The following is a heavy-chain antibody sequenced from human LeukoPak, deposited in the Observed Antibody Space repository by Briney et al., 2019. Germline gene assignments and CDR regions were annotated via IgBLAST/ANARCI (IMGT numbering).Heavy chain of an antibody. Sequence: SETLSLTCTVSGGSISSGGYYWSWIRQHPGKGLEWIGYIYYSGSTYYNPSLKSRATISVDTSKNQFSLKLSSVTAADTVVYYCARGGGYYYDTSGYYRFFDYWGQGTLATVSS. J-gene: IGHJ4*02. CDR1: GGSISSGGYY. CDR2: IYYSGST. V-gene: IGHV4-31*03. CDR3: ARGGGYYYDTSGYYRFFDY. D-gene: IGHD3-22*01.